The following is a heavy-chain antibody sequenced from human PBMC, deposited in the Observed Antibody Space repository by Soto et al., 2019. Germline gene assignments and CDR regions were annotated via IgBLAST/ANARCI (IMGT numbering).Heavy chain of an antibody. Sequence: EVQLVESGGGLVQPGGSLRLSCAGSGFALSSSWMHWVRQDPGKGLVGVSRINFDGSSTDYADAVRGRFTISRDNAKNTLYLEMNSLRADDTAVYHCARGPRGWYGFDYWGQGTLVTVSS. CDR2: INFDGSST. D-gene: IGHD6-19*01. J-gene: IGHJ4*02. CDR1: GFALSSSW. CDR3: ARGPRGWYGFDY. V-gene: IGHV3-74*01.